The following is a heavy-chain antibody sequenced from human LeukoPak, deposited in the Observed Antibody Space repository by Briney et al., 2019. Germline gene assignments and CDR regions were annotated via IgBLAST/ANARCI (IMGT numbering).Heavy chain of an antibody. V-gene: IGHV3-9*01. CDR1: GFTFDDYA. CDR3: AKDRTYGTSWYGCSPS. J-gene: IGHJ5*02. Sequence: GGSLRLSCAASGFTFDDYAMHWVRQAPGKGLEWVSGISWNSGSIGYADSVKGRFTISRDNSKNTLYLQMNSLRAEDTAVYYCAKDRTYGTSWYGCSPSWGQGTLVTVSS. D-gene: IGHD6-13*01. CDR2: ISWNSGSI.